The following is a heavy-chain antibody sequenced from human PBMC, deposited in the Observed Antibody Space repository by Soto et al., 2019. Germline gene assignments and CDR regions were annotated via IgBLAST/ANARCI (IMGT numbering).Heavy chain of an antibody. CDR1: GYTFTSYA. Sequence: QVQLVQSGAEEKKPGASVKVSCKASGYTFTSYAMHWVRQAPGQRLEWMGWINAGNGNTKYSQKFQGRVTITRDTAASAAYMELSSLRSEDTAVYYCAREGGDYDTSYYYGMDVWGQGTTVTVSS. CDR2: INAGNGNT. V-gene: IGHV1-3*05. J-gene: IGHJ6*02. D-gene: IGHD4-17*01. CDR3: AREGGDYDTSYYYGMDV.